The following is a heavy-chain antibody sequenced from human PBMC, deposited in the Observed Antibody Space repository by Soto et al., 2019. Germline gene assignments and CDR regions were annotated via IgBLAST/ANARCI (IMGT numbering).Heavy chain of an antibody. V-gene: IGHV1-69*13. CDR1: GGTFSSYA. D-gene: IGHD3-3*01. Sequence: SVKVSCKASGGTFSSYAISWVRQAPGQGLEWMGGIIPIFGTANYAQKFQGRVTITADESTSTAYMELSSLRSEDTAVYYCASGDFWSGYYTGHYYYYGMDVWGQGTTVTVSS. CDR3: ASGDFWSGYYTGHYYYYGMDV. J-gene: IGHJ6*02. CDR2: IIPIFGTA.